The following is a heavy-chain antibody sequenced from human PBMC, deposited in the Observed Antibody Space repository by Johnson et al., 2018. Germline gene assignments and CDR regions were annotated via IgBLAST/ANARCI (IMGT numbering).Heavy chain of an antibody. J-gene: IGHJ6*02. CDR3: ARDRQSIAARLRYYYYGMDV. Sequence: VQLVESGGGLVQPGGSLRLSCAASGFTVSSNYMSWVRQAPGKGLEWVSVIYSGGSTYYADSVKGRFTISRDNAKNSLYLQMNSLRAEDTAVYYCARDRQSIAARLRYYYYGMDVWGQGTTVTVSS. D-gene: IGHD6-6*01. CDR2: IYSGGST. CDR1: GFTVSSNY. V-gene: IGHV3-66*01.